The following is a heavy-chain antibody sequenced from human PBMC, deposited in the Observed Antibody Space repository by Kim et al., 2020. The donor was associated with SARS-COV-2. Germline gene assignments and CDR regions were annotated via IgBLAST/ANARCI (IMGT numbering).Heavy chain of an antibody. D-gene: IGHD2-8*02. CDR2: IWYDGSNK. J-gene: IGHJ4*02. CDR1: GFTFSSYG. Sequence: GGSLRLSCAASGFTFSSYGMHWVRQAPGKGLEWVAVIWYDGSNKYYADSVKGRFTISRDNSKNTLYLQMNSLRAEDTAVYYCARGGWGSHWRWFDYWGQGTLVTVSS. V-gene: IGHV3-33*01. CDR3: ARGGWGSHWRWFDY.